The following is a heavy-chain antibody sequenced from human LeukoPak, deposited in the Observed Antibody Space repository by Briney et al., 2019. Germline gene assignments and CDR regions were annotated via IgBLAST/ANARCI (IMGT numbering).Heavy chain of an antibody. V-gene: IGHV5-51*01. D-gene: IGHD3-3*01. J-gene: IGHJ4*02. CDR2: IYPGDSDT. Sequence: GGSLKISCQASGSNFTSYWIGWGRQVPGKGLGWMGIIYPGDSDTRYSPSFQGQVSISADKSLSTAYLQWSSLKASDTAMYYCARQFTYYAGGCWGQGTLVTVSS. CDR3: ARQFTYYAGGC. CDR1: GSNFTSYW.